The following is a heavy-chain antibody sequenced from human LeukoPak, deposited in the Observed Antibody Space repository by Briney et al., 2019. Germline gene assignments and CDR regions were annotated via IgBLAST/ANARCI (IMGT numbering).Heavy chain of an antibody. V-gene: IGHV4-39*01. D-gene: IGHD2-15*01. J-gene: IGHJ5*02. CDR2: FYYTGRY. CDR3: AQSLGSNTSMGNWFDP. Sequence: AETLTLTCTVSGVTITSNGHPWGWMGQPPGQGLEGTVSFYYTGRYYYNSFLHRCIIISVDSSRTQFSQMLSPVTAATTVEYCCAQSLGSNTSMGNWFDPWGQGTLDTVPS. CDR1: GVTITSNGHP.